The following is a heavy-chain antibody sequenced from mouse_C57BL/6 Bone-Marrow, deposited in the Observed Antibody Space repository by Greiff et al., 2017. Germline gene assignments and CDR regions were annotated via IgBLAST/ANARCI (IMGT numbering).Heavy chain of an antibody. CDR2: LFPGSGST. CDR1: GYTFTDYY. D-gene: IGHD1-1*01. Sequence: QVQLQQSGPELVKPGASVKISCKASGYTFTDYYINWVKQRPGQGLEWIGWLFPGSGSTYSNEKFKGKATLTVDKSSSTAYMLLSILASEDSAVYFWSRWGDYYGPWFAYWGQGTLVTVSA. CDR3: SRWGDYYGPWFAY. J-gene: IGHJ3*01. V-gene: IGHV1-75*01.